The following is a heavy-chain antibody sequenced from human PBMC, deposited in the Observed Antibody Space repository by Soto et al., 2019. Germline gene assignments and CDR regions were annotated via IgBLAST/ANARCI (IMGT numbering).Heavy chain of an antibody. CDR1: GFTFSSYA. J-gene: IGHJ4*02. V-gene: IGHV3-23*01. D-gene: IGHD6-19*01. CDR3: AKRVSYSSGWNYFDY. CDR2: ISGSGGST. Sequence: GGSLRLSCAASGFTFSSYAMSWVRQAPGKGLEWVSAISGSGGSTYYADSVKGRFTISRDNSKNTLYLQMNSLRAEDTAVYYCAKRVSYSSGWNYFDYWGQGTLVTVSS.